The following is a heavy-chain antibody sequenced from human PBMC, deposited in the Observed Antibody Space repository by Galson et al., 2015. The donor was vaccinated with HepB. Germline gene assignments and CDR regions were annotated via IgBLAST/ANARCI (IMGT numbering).Heavy chain of an antibody. D-gene: IGHD2-2*01. CDR3: ARVRGGRATAAMMATSDP. Sequence: SVKVSCKASGYTFTSYYMHWVRQAPGQGLEWMGIINPSGGSTSYAQKFQGRVTMTRDTSTSTVYMELSSLRSEDTAVYYCARVRGGRATAAMMATSDPWGQGTLVTVSS. J-gene: IGHJ5*02. CDR1: GYTFTSYY. V-gene: IGHV1-46*01. CDR2: INPSGGST.